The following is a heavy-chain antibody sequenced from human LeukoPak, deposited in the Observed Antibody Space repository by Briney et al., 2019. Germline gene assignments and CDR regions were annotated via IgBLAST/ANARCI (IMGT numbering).Heavy chain of an antibody. J-gene: IGHJ6*02. CDR2: ISSSSSYI. Sequence: GRSLRLSCAASGFTFSSYSMNWVRQAPGKGLEWVSSISSSSSYIYYADSVKGRFTISRDNSKNTLYLHMNSLRAEDTAVYYCAKDRASAWYGMDVWGQGTTVTVSS. CDR1: GFTFSSYS. V-gene: IGHV3-21*01. CDR3: AKDRASAWYGMDV.